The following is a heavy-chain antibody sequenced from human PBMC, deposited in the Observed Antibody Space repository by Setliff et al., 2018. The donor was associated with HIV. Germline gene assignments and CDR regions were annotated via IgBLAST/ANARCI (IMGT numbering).Heavy chain of an antibody. CDR2: ISGRGTNT. J-gene: IGHJ3*02. Sequence: LRLSCAASGFTFSNFAINWVRQAPGKGLEWVSTISGRGTNTYYADSVKGRFTISRDNSKNTLSLQLNSLTAEDSAVYYCARESSTVRGVIDIWGQGTMVTVSS. CDR1: GFTFSNFA. CDR3: ARESSTVRGVIDI. D-gene: IGHD3-10*01. V-gene: IGHV3-23*01.